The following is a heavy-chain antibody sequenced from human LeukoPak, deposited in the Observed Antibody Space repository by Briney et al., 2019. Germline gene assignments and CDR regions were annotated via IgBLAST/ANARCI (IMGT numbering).Heavy chain of an antibody. V-gene: IGHV3-23*01. D-gene: IGHD2-21*02. CDR2: ISANGRNT. CDR1: GFTSGDYG. J-gene: IGHJ4*02. Sequence: GGSLRLSCAASGFTSGDYGMGWVRQAPGKGLEWVSSISANGRNTYYADSVKGRFTMSRADAKQSLHLHMNSLRAEDTAVYYCARSMVTNYFDYWGQGSLVTVSS. CDR3: ARSMVTNYFDY.